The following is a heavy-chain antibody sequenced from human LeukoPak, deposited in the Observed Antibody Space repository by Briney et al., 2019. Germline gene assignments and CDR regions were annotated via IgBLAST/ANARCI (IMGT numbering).Heavy chain of an antibody. D-gene: IGHD6-19*01. V-gene: IGHV1-8*01. Sequence: ASVKVSRKASGYTFTSYDINWVRQATGQGLEWMGWMNPNSGNTGYAQKFQGRVTMTRNTSISTAYMELSSLRSEDTAVYYCARDRSAAVAGLDYWGQGTLVTVSS. J-gene: IGHJ4*02. CDR1: GYTFTSYD. CDR3: ARDRSAAVAGLDY. CDR2: MNPNSGNT.